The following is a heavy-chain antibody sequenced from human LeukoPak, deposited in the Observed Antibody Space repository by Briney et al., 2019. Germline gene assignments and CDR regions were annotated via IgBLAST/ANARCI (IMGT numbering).Heavy chain of an antibody. V-gene: IGHV3-48*01. CDR2: ISSSSSTI. CDR1: GFTFSSYS. D-gene: IGHD6-13*01. Sequence: GGSLRLSCAASGFTFSSYSMNWVRQAPGKGLEWVSYISSSSSTIYYADFVKGRFTISRDNSKNTLYLQMNSLRAEDTAVYYCAKGRIAAAADYWGQGTLVTVSS. CDR3: AKGRIAAAADY. J-gene: IGHJ4*02.